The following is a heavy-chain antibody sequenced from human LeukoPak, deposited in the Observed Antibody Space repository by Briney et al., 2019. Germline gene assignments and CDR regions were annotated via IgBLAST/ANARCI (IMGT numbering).Heavy chain of an antibody. V-gene: IGHV3-15*01. J-gene: IGHJ4*02. Sequence: GGSLRLSCAASGFTFSSYSMSWVRQAPGKGLEWVGRIKSKTDGGTTDYAAPVKGRFTISRDDSKNTLYLQMNSLKTEDTAVYYCAKDLPDRRRVVTGVPDYWGQGTLVTVSS. CDR3: AKDLPDRRRVVTGVPDY. CDR1: GFTFSSYS. CDR2: IKSKTDGGTT. D-gene: IGHD2-21*02.